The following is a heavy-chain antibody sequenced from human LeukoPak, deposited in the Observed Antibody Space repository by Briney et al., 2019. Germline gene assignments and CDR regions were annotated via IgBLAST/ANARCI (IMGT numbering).Heavy chain of an antibody. J-gene: IGHJ4*02. Sequence: SETLSLTCTVSGGSISSSSYSWGWIRQPPGKGLEWIGSIYYSGSTYYNPSLKSRVTISVDTSKNQFSLKLSSVTDADTAVYYCARGYFDWLSPGLSRNYYFDYWGQGTLVTVSS. D-gene: IGHD3-9*01. V-gene: IGHV4-39*01. CDR1: GGSISSSSYS. CDR2: IYYSGST. CDR3: ARGYFDWLSPGLSRNYYFDY.